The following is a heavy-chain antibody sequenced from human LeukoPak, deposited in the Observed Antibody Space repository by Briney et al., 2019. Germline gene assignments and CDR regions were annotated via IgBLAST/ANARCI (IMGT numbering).Heavy chain of an antibody. CDR3: VRIAGGLFDY. J-gene: IGHJ4*02. CDR1: GFTFSSYA. D-gene: IGHD6-13*01. CDR2: ISGSGGTP. Sequence: GGSLRLSCAASGFTFSSYAMSWVRQAPGKGLEWVSAISGSGGTPYYADSVKGRFTISRDNSKNTLYLQMNSLRGEDTAVYYCVRIAGGLFDYWGQGTLVTVSS. V-gene: IGHV3-23*01.